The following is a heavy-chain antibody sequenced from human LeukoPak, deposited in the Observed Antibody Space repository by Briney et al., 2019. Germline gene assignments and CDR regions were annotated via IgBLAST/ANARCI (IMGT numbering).Heavy chain of an antibody. CDR3: AKGLIKYSSSFSFDY. J-gene: IGHJ4*02. D-gene: IGHD6-6*01. V-gene: IGHV3-53*01. CDR2: IYSGGST. CDR1: GFTVSSNY. Sequence: GGSLRLSCAASGFTVSSNYMSWVRQAPGKGLEWVSVIYSGGSTYYADSVKGRFTISRDNSKNTLYLQMNSLRAEDTAVYYCAKGLIKYSSSFSFDYWGQGTLVTVSS.